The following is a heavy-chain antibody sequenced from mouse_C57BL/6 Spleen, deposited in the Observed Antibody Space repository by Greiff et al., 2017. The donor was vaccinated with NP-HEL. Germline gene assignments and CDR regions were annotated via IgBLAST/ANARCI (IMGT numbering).Heavy chain of an antibody. CDR1: GYTFTSYW. D-gene: IGHD3-3*01. J-gene: IGHJ4*01. CDR2: IDPSDSYT. Sequence: VQLQQPGAELVKPGASVKLSCKASGYTFTSYWMQWVKQRPGQGLEWIGEIDPSDSYTNYNQKFKGKATLTVDTSSSTAYMQLSSLTSEDSAVYYCARRSLGQGSMDYWGQGNSVTVSS. CDR3: ARRSLGQGSMDY. V-gene: IGHV1-50*01.